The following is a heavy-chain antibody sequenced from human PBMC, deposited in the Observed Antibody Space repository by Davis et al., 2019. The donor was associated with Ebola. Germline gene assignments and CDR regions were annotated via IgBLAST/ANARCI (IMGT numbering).Heavy chain of an antibody. J-gene: IGHJ5*02. CDR3: TKSGPFCAS. CDR1: GFTSSDAW. Sequence: PGGSLRLSCAASGFTSSDAWMTWVRQAPGKGLDWVAHVKSRSEGGTAVHAASVKGRFTVSRDDSKTTLYLQMNSLKTEDTAIYYCTKSGPFCASWGQGTLVTVSS. CDR2: VKSRSEGGTA. D-gene: IGHD3-10*01. V-gene: IGHV3-15*01.